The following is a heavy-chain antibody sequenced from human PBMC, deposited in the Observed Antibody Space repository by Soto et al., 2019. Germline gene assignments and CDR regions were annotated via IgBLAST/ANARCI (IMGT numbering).Heavy chain of an antibody. CDR3: AKGDNLGPKTGYAFDA. J-gene: IGHJ4*02. D-gene: IGHD5-12*01. V-gene: IGHV6-1*01. CDR1: GYIVSGNTSS. Sequence: SHTLSLTCAISGYIVSGNTSSSNSGRQSPSRHLEWLGRIYYRSKWDNDYTVCPTSRIIINPYTSNNKISLQLNSVSPEDTAVYFCAKGDNLGPKTGYAFDAWGQGIMVTVSS. CDR2: IYYRSKWDN.